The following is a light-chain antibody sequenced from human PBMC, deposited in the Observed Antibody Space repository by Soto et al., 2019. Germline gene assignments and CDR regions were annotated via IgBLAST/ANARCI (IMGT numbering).Light chain of an antibody. J-gene: IGKJ5*01. CDR1: QSVSSY. CDR2: DAS. V-gene: IGKV3-11*01. CDR3: QQRSNWPPIT. Sequence: EIVLTQSPATLSLSPGERATLSCRASQSVSSYLACYQQKPGQAPRHLIYDASNRATGIPARFSGSGSGTDFTLTISSLEPEDFAVYYCQQRSNWPPITFGQGTRLEIK.